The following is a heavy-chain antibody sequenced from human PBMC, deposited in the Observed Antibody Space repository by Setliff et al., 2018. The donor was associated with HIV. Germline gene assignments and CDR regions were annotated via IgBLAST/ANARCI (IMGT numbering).Heavy chain of an antibody. Sequence: WASVKVSCKASGYTFTNYGISWVRQAPGQGPEWLGWISAYNGDTKYAQKFQGRVTMTTDTSTTTAHMEPRSLRSDDTAVYYCARLKGVLVVMLDAFDICGQGTMVTVSS. V-gene: IGHV1-18*01. CDR3: ARLKGVLVVMLDAFDI. J-gene: IGHJ3*02. D-gene: IGHD2-15*01. CDR2: ISAYNGDT. CDR1: GYTFTNYG.